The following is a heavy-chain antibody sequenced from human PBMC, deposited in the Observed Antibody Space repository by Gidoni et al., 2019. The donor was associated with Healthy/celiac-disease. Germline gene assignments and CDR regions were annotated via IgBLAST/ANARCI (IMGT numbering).Heavy chain of an antibody. J-gene: IGHJ5*02. V-gene: IGHV4-39*01. CDR2: IYYSGST. CDR1: GGSISSSSYY. CDR3: ARQLDSSMIVA. Sequence: QLQLQESDPGLMTPSGTLSPTCTIAGGSISSSSYYWGWIRQPPGKGLEWIGSIYYSGSTYYNPSLKSRVTISVDTSKNQFSLKLSSVTAADTAVYYCARQLDSSMIVAWGQGTLVTVSS. D-gene: IGHD3-22*01.